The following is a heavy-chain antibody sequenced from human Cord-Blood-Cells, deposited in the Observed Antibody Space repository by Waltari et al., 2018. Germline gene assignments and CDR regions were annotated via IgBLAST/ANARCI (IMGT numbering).Heavy chain of an antibody. CDR1: GGPLRISSPY. D-gene: IGHD1-26*01. V-gene: IGHV4-39*07. CDR3: ARQEWELLFDY. Sequence: QLQLPESGPGLVKPSETLSLTCTVPGGPLRISSPYSGWIRQPPGKGLEWIGSIYYSGSTYYNPSLKSRVTISVDTSKNQFSLKLSSVTAADTAVYYCARQEWELLFDYWGQGTLVTVSS. CDR2: IYYSGST. J-gene: IGHJ4*02.